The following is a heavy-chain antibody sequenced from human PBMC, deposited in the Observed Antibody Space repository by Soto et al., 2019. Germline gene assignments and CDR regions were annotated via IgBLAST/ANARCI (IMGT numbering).Heavy chain of an antibody. CDR3: AHRRGISGPWSYYVDP. Sequence: SGPTLVNPTQTLTLACTFSGFSLTTSGVGVGWIRQPPGKPLEWLALIYWDGDKRYSPSLESRLAITMDSSKNQVVLIMTNVDPVDTATYYCAHRRGISGPWSYYVDPWGQGILVTVSS. D-gene: IGHD3-10*01. CDR2: IYWDGDK. J-gene: IGHJ5*02. V-gene: IGHV2-5*02. CDR1: GFSLTTSGVG.